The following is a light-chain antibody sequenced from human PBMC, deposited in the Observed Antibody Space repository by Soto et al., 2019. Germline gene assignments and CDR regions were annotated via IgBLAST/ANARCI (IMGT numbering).Light chain of an antibody. Sequence: DIQMTQSPSSLSASVGDRVTITCRASQAIRNDLGWYQQKPGKAPKLLIYDASSLESGVPSRFSGRGSGTEFTLTISSLQPDDFATYYCQQYNSYPWTFGQGTKVDIK. J-gene: IGKJ1*01. V-gene: IGKV1-17*01. CDR2: DAS. CDR1: QAIRND. CDR3: QQYNSYPWT.